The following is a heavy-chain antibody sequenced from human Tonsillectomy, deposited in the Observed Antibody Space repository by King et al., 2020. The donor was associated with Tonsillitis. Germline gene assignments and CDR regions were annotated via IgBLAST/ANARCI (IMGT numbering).Heavy chain of an antibody. D-gene: IGHD3-16*02. CDR1: GFSLSTSGVG. J-gene: IGHJ5*02. Sequence: ITLKESGPTLVKPTQTLTLTCTFFGFSLSTSGVGVGWIRQPPGKSLEWLALISWNDDKRYSPSLQSRLTITKDTSKNPVVLTMTNMHPVDTGTYYCAHERTSRWGSYRGRNWFDPWGQGILVTVSS. CDR2: ISWNDDK. V-gene: IGHV2-5*01. CDR3: AHERTSRWGSYRGRNWFDP.